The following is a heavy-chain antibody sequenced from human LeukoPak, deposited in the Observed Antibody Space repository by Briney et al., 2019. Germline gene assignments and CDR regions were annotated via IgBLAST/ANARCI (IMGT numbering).Heavy chain of an antibody. CDR1: GYSINSGYY. CDR3: ARLSMLGYCSGGSCSLAMDV. CDR2: IYHDGTT. V-gene: IGHV4-38-2*02. Sequence: SETLSLTSTVSGYSINSGYYWGWIRQPPGKGLEWIGSIYHDGTTYYNPSLKSRVTISVDTSKNQFSLKLSSVTAADTAVYYCARLSMLGYCSGGSCSLAMDVWGKGTTVTISS. J-gene: IGHJ6*04. D-gene: IGHD2-15*01.